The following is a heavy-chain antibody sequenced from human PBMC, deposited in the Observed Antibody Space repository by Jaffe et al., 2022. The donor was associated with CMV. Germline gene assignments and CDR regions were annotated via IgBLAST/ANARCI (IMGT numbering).Heavy chain of an antibody. Sequence: QVQLVQSGAEVKKPGASVKVSCKASGYTFTSYYMHWVRQAPGQGLEWMGIINPSGGSTSYAQKFQGRVTMTRDTSTSTVYMELSSLRSEDTAVYYCAREKGAGYSYGRFDYWGQGTLVTVSS. J-gene: IGHJ4*02. D-gene: IGHD5-18*01. CDR2: INPSGGST. CDR1: GYTFTSYY. V-gene: IGHV1-46*01. CDR3: AREKGAGYSYGRFDY.